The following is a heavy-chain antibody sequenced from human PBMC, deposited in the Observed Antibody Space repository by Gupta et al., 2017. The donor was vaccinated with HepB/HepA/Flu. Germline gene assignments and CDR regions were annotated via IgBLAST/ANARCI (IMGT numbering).Heavy chain of an antibody. CDR3: ARHQAVWYFDL. J-gene: IGHJ2*01. CDR1: GVSMSSSAAF. V-gene: IGHV4-39*01. Sequence: QVQLQESGPGLVKPSETLSLTCTVSGVSMSSSAAFWAWIRQPPGKGLEWIGSVFYSGRTYYNPSLQSRVTVSADTSKNQFSLRLMSMTAADTAVYYCARHQAVWYFDLWGRDTLVTVSS. CDR2: VFYSGRT. D-gene: IGHD6-19*01.